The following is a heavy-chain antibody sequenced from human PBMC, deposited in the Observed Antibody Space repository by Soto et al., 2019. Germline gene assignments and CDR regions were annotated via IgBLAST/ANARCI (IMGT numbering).Heavy chain of an antibody. CDR2: IYWSGDE. Sequence: QYTLMAYGPTLVKPTQTLTLTCSLSGFSLTTSGVGLGWVRQPPGKALEWLAHIYWSGDEHYRPSLKSRLSITKDTSKNQVVLTMTNMDPVDTATYYCARGIATRPVFAFDVWGQGTVVTVSS. J-gene: IGHJ3*01. V-gene: IGHV2-5*01. CDR3: ARGIATRPVFAFDV. CDR1: GFSLTTSGVG. D-gene: IGHD6-6*01.